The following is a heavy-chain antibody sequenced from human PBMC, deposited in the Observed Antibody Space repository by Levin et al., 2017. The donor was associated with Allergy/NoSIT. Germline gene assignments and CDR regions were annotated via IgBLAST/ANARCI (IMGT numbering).Heavy chain of an antibody. J-gene: IGHJ5*02. CDR1: GYTFTGYY. CDR3: ASQLRFLEWLGLGGWFDP. CDR2: INPNSGGT. D-gene: IGHD3-3*01. V-gene: IGHV1-2*02. Sequence: ASVKVSCKASGYTFTGYYMHWVRQAPGQGLEWMGWINPNSGGTNYAQKFQGRVTMTRDTSISTAYMELSRLRSDDTAVYYCASQLRFLEWLGLGGWFDPWGQGTLVTVSS.